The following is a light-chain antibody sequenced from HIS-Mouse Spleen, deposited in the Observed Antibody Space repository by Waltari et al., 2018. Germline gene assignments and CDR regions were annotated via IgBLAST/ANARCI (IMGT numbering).Light chain of an antibody. CDR1: SSDVGIYNL. CDR3: CSYAGSSTYWV. CDR2: EGR. Sequence: QSALTQPASVSGSPGQSITISCTGTSSDVGIYNLVSWYQQHPGKAPKLMIYEGRKRPSGVSNRFSGSKSGNTASLTSSGLQAEDEADYYCCSYAGSSTYWVFGGGTKLTVL. J-gene: IGLJ3*02. V-gene: IGLV2-23*01.